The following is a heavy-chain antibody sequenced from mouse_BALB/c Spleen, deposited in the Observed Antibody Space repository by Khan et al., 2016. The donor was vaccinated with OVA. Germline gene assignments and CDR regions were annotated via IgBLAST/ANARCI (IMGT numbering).Heavy chain of an antibody. V-gene: IGHV5-6*01. CDR1: GFTFSTYG. J-gene: IGHJ3*01. CDR3: TRIAYYYDSEGFAY. D-gene: IGHD1-1*01. CDR2: VSTGGSYT. Sequence: EVELVESGGDLVKPGGSLKLSCAASGFTFSTYGMSWVRQTPDKRLEWVATVSTGGSYTYYPDSVKGRFTISRDNAKNTLYLQMSGLKSEDTAMFDCTRIAYYYDSEGFAYWGQGTLGTGS.